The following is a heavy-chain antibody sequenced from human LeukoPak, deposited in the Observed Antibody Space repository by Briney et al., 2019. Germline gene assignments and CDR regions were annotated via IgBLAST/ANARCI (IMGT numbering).Heavy chain of an antibody. V-gene: IGHV1-8*01. D-gene: IGHD6-19*01. CDR2: MKTNSGNT. Sequence: ASVKVSCKASGYSFTSYDINWARQATGQGLEWMGWMKTNSGNTGYAQKFQGRVTMTRNTSISTAYMELSSLRSEDTAEYYCARTGYSSGWYIQVTQTPYYYYGMDVWDQGTTVTVSS. CDR3: ARTGYSSGWYIQVTQTPYYYYGMDV. J-gene: IGHJ6*02. CDR1: GYSFTSYD.